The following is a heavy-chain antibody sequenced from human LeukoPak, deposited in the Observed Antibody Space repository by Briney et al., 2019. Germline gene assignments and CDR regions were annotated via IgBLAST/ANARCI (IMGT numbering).Heavy chain of an antibody. CDR1: GGTFRNYA. J-gene: IGHJ4*02. D-gene: IGHD3-9*01. CDR2: IIPIFQTV. CDR3: ARGPDYDILADYFDY. Sequence: ASVKVSCKASGGTFRNYAVNWVRQAPGQGLEWLGDIIPIFQTVNYAQKFQGRITITADESTSTAYLEVRSLKSEDTAVYYCARGPDYDILADYFDYWGQGTLVTVSS. V-gene: IGHV1-69*13.